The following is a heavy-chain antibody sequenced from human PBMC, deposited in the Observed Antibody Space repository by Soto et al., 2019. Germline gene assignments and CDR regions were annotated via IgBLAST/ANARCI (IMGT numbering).Heavy chain of an antibody. D-gene: IGHD2-8*01. Sequence: EVQLVESGGGLVQPGGSLRLSCAASGFTFSNYDMHWVRQVTGKGLEWFSGITTAGDTYYPGSVKGRFTISREKAKNSLYLQMNSLSAGDTAVYYCARELYGGSYGMDVWGQGTTVTVSS. CDR1: GFTFSNYD. V-gene: IGHV3-13*01. CDR3: ARELYGGSYGMDV. J-gene: IGHJ6*02. CDR2: ITTAGDT.